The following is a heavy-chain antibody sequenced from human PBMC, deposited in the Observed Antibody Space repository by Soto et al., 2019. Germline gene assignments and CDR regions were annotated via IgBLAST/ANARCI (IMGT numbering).Heavy chain of an antibody. V-gene: IGHV1-3*01. Sequence: ASLTVSCKASVYTFTSSAMHWVRQAPGHRLEGMGWINAGNGNTKKSQKFQGRVTITRDTSASKAYMELSSLRSEDTAVYYCAREITLVRVVISRTRTNWFDPWGQGTLVTVSS. CDR2: INAGNGNT. J-gene: IGHJ5*02. CDR1: VYTFTSSA. D-gene: IGHD3-10*01. CDR3: AREITLVRVVISRTRTNWFDP.